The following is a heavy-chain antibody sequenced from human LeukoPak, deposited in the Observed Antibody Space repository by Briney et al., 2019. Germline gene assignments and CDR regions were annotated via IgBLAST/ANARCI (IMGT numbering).Heavy chain of an antibody. CDR2: INHSGST. Sequence: SETLSLTCTVSGGSISSSSYYWGWIRQPPGKGLEWIGEINHSGSTNYNPSLKSRVTISVDTSKNQFSLKLSSVTAADTAVYYCARKISGVGPRYYYYYYYMDVWGKGTTVTISS. CDR3: ARKISGVGPRYYYYYYYMDV. D-gene: IGHD1-26*01. V-gene: IGHV4-39*07. CDR1: GGSISSSSYY. J-gene: IGHJ6*03.